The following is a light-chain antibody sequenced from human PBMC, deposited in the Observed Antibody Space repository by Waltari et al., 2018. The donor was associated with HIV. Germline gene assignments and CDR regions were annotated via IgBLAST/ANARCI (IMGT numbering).Light chain of an antibody. CDR2: EGS. CDR1: SSDVGSYTL. J-gene: IGLJ3*02. V-gene: IGLV2-23*01. Sequence: QSALTQPASVSGSPGQSITISCTGSSSDVGSYTLVSWYQQHPGKAPKLTIFEGSNRPSGVSNRFSGSKSGNAASLTISGLQAEDEADYYCCSYAGSSNWVFGGGTKLTVL. CDR3: CSYAGSSNWV.